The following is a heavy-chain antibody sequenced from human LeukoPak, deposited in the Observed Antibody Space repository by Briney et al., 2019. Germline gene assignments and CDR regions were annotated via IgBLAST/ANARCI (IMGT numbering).Heavy chain of an antibody. Sequence: EASAKVSCKASGYTFTSYDINWVRQATGQGLEWMGWMNPNSGNTDYAQKFQGRVTMTRNTSISTAYMELSSLRSEDTAMYYCARGLTVTTRPAGYWGQGTLVTVSS. J-gene: IGHJ4*02. CDR1: GYTFTSYD. CDR3: ARGLTVTTRPAGY. CDR2: MNPNSGNT. V-gene: IGHV1-8*01. D-gene: IGHD4-17*01.